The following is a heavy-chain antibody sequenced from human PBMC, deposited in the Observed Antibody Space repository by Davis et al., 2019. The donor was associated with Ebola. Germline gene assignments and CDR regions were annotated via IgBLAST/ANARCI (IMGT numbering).Heavy chain of an antibody. J-gene: IGHJ4*02. CDR1: GGSISRSNW. V-gene: IGHV4-4*02. CDR3: ARERTIFGVVTHFDY. CDR2: IYHSGST. D-gene: IGHD3-3*01. Sequence: MPSETLSLTCAVSGGSISRSNWWSLVRQPPGKGLEWIGEIYHSGSTNYNPSLKSRVTISVDKSKNQFSLKLSSVTAADTAVYYCARERTIFGVVTHFDYWGQGTLVTVSS.